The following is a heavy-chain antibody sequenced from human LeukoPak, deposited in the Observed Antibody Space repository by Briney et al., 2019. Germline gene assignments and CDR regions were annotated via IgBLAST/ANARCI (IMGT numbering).Heavy chain of an antibody. Sequence: ASVKVSCKASGYTFTGYYMHWVRQAPGQGLEWMGWINPNSGGTNYAQKFQGRVTMTRDTSISTAYMELSRLRSDDTAVYYCARAPGDYGDYGETFDYWGQRTLVTVSS. V-gene: IGHV1-2*02. CDR1: GYTFTGYY. CDR2: INPNSGGT. D-gene: IGHD4-17*01. J-gene: IGHJ4*02. CDR3: ARAPGDYGDYGETFDY.